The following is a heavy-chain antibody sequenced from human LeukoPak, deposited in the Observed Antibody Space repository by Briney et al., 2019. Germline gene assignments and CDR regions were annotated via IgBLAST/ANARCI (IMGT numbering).Heavy chain of an antibody. CDR1: GYTFSGYY. CDR2: INPKSGAT. Sequence: ASVKVSCKASGYTFSGYYMDWVRQAPGQGLEWLGWINPKSGATHYAQKFQGRVTMARDTSLNTAYLELSRLQSDDTAVYYCARATAENDHWGQGTLVTVSS. V-gene: IGHV1-2*02. D-gene: IGHD1-14*01. J-gene: IGHJ4*02. CDR3: ARATAENDH.